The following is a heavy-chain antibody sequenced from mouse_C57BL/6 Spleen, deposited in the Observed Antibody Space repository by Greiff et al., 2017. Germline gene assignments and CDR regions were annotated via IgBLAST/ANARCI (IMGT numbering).Heavy chain of an antibody. V-gene: IGHV2-2*01. Sequence: VMLVESGPGLVQPSQSLSITCTVSGFSLTSYGVHWVRQSPGKGLERLGVIWSGGSTDYNAAFISRLSISKDNSKSQVFFKMNSLQADDTAIYYCARNPYYDYDGAYAMDYWGQGTSVTVSS. CDR2: IWSGGST. D-gene: IGHD2-4*01. CDR1: GFSLTSYG. CDR3: ARNPYYDYDGAYAMDY. J-gene: IGHJ4*01.